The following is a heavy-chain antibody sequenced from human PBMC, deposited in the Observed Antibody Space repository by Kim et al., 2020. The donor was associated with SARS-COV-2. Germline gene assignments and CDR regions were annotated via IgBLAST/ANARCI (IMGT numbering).Heavy chain of an antibody. Sequence: ASVKVSCKVSGYTLIELSMHWVRQAPGKGLEWMGGFDPDDGETIYAQKFQGRVTMTEDTSTDTAYMKLSSLRSEDTAVYYCATAPSYCSSTSCHPNWFDPWGRGTLVTVSS. V-gene: IGHV1-24*01. CDR1: GYTLIELS. CDR2: FDPDDGET. J-gene: IGHJ5*02. D-gene: IGHD2-2*01. CDR3: ATAPSYCSSTSCHPNWFDP.